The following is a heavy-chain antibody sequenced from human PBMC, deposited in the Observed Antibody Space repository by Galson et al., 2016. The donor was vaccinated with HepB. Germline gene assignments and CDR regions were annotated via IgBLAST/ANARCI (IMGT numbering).Heavy chain of an antibody. Sequence: SETLSLTCTVSGDSFNSISSRRHYWGWIRQPPGKGLEWIGSIYYSGSTNYNPSLKSRVTISVDTSNNLFSLRLISVTAADTAVYYCAGVAEERVDGWETYSWFDPWGQGTLVTVSS. CDR2: IYYSGST. J-gene: IGHJ5*02. V-gene: IGHV4-39*07. CDR3: AGVAEERVDGWETYSWFDP. CDR1: GDSFNSISSRRHY. D-gene: IGHD3-10*01.